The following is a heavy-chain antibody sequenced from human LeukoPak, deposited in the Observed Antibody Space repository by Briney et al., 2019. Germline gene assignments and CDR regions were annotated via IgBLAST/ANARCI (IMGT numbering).Heavy chain of an antibody. Sequence: GGSLRLSCAASGFSFVNSAMSWVRQAPGTGLEWVSGICASGVYTYYADSVKGRFTISRDNPKDMLYLQMDSLRAEDTAVYYCAKGGSLYFFDSWGQGTLVTVSS. CDR3: AKGGSLYFFDS. J-gene: IGHJ4*02. D-gene: IGHD1-26*01. CDR1: GFSFVNSA. V-gene: IGHV3-23*01. CDR2: ICASGVYT.